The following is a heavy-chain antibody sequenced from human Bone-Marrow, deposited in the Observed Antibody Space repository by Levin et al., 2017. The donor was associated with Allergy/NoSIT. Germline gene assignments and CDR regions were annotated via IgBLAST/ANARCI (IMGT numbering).Heavy chain of an antibody. J-gene: IGHJ6*02. CDR2: IWYDGSNE. V-gene: IGHV3-33*01. D-gene: IGHD3-22*01. CDR1: GFTFTTYA. CDR3: ARDSVQVVEPAPDDNNQPSLLMDV. Sequence: GESLKISCATSGFTFTTYAIHWVRQAPGKGLEWVAVIWYDGSNEYYADSVRGRFTISRDNSKNTLYLQMNSLGAEDTAVYYCARDSVQVVEPAPDDNNQPSLLMDVWGQGTTVIVSS.